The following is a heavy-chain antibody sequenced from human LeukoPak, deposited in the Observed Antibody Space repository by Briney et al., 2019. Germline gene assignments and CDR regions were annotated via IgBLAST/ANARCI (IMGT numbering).Heavy chain of an antibody. Sequence: GGSLRLSCAASGFTFSNYAMHWVRQAPGKGLEYVSAISSNGHSTDYAISVKGRFTISRDNSKNTLYLQMGSLGAKDMAVYYCARRPYSGSYYVDYWGQGTLVTVSS. CDR2: ISSNGHST. J-gene: IGHJ4*02. CDR1: GFTFSNYA. CDR3: ARRPYSGSYYVDY. V-gene: IGHV3-64*01. D-gene: IGHD1-26*01.